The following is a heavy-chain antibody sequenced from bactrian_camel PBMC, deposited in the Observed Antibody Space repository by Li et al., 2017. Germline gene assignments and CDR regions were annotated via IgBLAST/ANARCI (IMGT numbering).Heavy chain of an antibody. CDR3: ALDLRWAGYVRCAAGWTGGFAD. J-gene: IGHJ4*01. Sequence: VQLVESGGGSVQAGGSLRLSCAARGYTYDIYCMGWFRRPPGKEREGIAVIGSDGDTAYAESLKDRFTISQDNAKNTLYLQMNNLQPEDTAMYSCALDLRWAGYVRCAAGWTGGFADWGQGTQVTVS. V-gene: IGHV3S55*01. CDR2: IGSDGDT. D-gene: IGHD1*01. CDR1: GYTYDIYC.